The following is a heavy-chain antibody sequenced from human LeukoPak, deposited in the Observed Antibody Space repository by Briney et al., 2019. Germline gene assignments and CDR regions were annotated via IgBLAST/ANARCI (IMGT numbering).Heavy chain of an antibody. D-gene: IGHD2/OR15-2a*01. V-gene: IGHV3-7*01. J-gene: IGHJ1*01. Sequence: TGGSLRLSCVASEFRFGRDWISWVRQAPGKGLEWVACIKQGGSDEYYVGSVRGRFTVSVDNGKNSLDLQMNSLRAEDTARYYCATLDSTKSVFWGRGTAVTVSS. CDR3: ATLDSTKSVF. CDR1: EFRFGRDW. CDR2: IKQGGSDE.